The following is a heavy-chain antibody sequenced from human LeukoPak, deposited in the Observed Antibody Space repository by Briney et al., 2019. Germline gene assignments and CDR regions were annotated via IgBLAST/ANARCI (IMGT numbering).Heavy chain of an antibody. CDR3: AKDRSHGSGSYLDWFDP. J-gene: IGHJ5*02. V-gene: IGHV3-23*01. CDR2: ISGGGGST. CDR1: GFTFSSYA. D-gene: IGHD3-10*01. Sequence: GGSLRLSCAASGFTFSSYAMSWVRQAPGKGLEWVSAISGGGGSTYYADSVKGRFTISRDNSKNTLYLQMNSLRAEDTAVYYCAKDRSHGSGSYLDWFDPWGQGTLVTVSS.